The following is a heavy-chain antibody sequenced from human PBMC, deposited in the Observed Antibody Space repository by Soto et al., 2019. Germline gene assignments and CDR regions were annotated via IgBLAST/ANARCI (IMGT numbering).Heavy chain of an antibody. V-gene: IGHV4-59*01. CDR1: GVPISSYY. Sequence: PSETLSLTCTVSGVPISSYYWSWIRQPPGKGLEWIGNIYYRGSINYNPSLRSRVTISVDTSKNQFSLKLTSVTAADTAVYYCARDIGGYIHWGQGSGVTVAS. J-gene: IGHJ4*02. CDR3: ARDIGGYIH. CDR2: IYYRGSI. D-gene: IGHD6-13*01.